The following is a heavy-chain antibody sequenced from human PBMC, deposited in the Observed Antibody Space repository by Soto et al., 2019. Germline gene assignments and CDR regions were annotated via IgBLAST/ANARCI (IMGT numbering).Heavy chain of an antibody. V-gene: IGHV3-23*01. Sequence: SGGSLRLSCAASGFTFSNYAMGWVRQAPGQGLEWISTIFGSGGSRSYADSVKGRFTISRDNSKNTLYLQMNSLRAEDSAVYFCAKESKSTTVTTNFDCWGQGALVTVS. D-gene: IGHD4-4*01. CDR3: AKESKSTTVTTNFDC. J-gene: IGHJ4*02. CDR1: GFTFSNYA. CDR2: IFGSGGSR.